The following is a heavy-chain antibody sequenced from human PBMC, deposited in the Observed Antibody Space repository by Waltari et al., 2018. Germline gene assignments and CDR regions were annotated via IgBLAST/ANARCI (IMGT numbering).Heavy chain of an antibody. V-gene: IGHV3-30*18. D-gene: IGHD6-13*01. CDR2: IWYDGSNK. J-gene: IGHJ4*02. CDR1: GFTFSSYG. CDR3: AKDRLKIAAAVYYFDY. Sequence: QVQLVESGGGVVQPGRSLRLSCAASGFTFSSYGMHWVRQAPGKGLGLVAVIWYDGSNKYYADSVKGRFTISRDNSKNTLYLQMNSLRAEDTAMYYCAKDRLKIAAAVYYFDYWGQGTLVTVSS.